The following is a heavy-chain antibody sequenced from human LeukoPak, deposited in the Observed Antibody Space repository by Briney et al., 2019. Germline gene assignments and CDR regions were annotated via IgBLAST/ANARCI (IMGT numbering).Heavy chain of an antibody. CDR3: TRENWYIDY. J-gene: IGHJ4*02. Sequence: GGSLRLSCAASGFTFINYWMSWVRQAPGKGLEWVANIKQDGSEKYYVDSVKDRFTISRDNAKNSLYLRMNSLRAEDAAVYYCTRENWYIDYWGQGNLVTVSS. V-gene: IGHV3-7*01. CDR1: GFTFINYW. CDR2: IKQDGSEK.